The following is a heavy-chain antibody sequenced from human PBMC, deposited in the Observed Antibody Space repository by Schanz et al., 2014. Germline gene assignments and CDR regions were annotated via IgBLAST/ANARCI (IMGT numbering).Heavy chain of an antibody. D-gene: IGHD3-9*01. CDR1: GFRFDDYA. Sequence: EVQLVESGGGLVQPGRSLRLSCVASGFRFDDYAMHWVRQAPGKGLEWVSGMSWNAGSLGYGDSVKGRFTISRDNAKNSLYLQMNSLRAEDTALYYCAYYDVLTGFDYWGQGTQVTVSS. CDR2: MSWNAGSL. CDR3: AYYDVLTGFDY. V-gene: IGHV3-9*01. J-gene: IGHJ4*02.